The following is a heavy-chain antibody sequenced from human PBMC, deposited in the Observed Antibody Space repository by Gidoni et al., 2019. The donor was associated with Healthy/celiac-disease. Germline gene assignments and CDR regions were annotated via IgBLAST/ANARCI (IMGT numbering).Heavy chain of an antibody. CDR1: GFTFSSYS. D-gene: IGHD6-13*01. CDR3: ARVGIAAADDAFDI. Sequence: EVQLLESGGGLVKPGGSLRLSCAASGFTFSSYSMNWVRQAPGKGLEWVSAISSSSSYIYYADSVKGRFTISRDNAKNSLYLQMNRLRAEDTAVYYCARVGIAAADDAFDIWGQGTMVTVSS. V-gene: IGHV3-21*01. CDR2: ISSSSSYI. J-gene: IGHJ3*02.